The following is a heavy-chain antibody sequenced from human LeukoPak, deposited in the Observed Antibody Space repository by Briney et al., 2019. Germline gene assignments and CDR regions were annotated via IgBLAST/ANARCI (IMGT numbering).Heavy chain of an antibody. CDR2: IIPIFGTA. CDR1: GGTFSSYA. V-gene: IGHV1-69*05. CDR3: ARGGDTAMALLSYFDY. D-gene: IGHD5-18*01. Sequence: ASVKVSCKASGGTFSSYAISWVRQAPGQGLEWMGGIIPIFGTANYAQKFQGRVTITTDESTSTAYMELNSLRSEDTAVYYCARGGDTAMALLSYFDYWGQGTLVTVSS. J-gene: IGHJ4*02.